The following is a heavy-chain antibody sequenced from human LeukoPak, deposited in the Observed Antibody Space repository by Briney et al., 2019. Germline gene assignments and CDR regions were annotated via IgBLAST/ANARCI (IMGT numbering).Heavy chain of an antibody. D-gene: IGHD3-10*01. CDR1: GGSISSYY. J-gene: IGHJ4*02. CDR3: ARVNYYGSGSYYKD. CDR2: IYYSGST. V-gene: IGHV4-59*01. Sequence: SETLSLTCTVSGGSISSYYWSWIRQPPGKGLEWIGYIYYSGSTNYNPSLKSRVTISVDTSKNQFSLKLSSVTAADTAVYYCARVNYYGSGSYYKDRGQGTLVTVSS.